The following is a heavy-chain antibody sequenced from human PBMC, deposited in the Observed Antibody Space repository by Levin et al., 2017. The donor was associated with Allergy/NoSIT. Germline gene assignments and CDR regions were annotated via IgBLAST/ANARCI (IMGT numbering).Heavy chain of an antibody. CDR3: ARERTNLGGGYAHDAFDI. J-gene: IGHJ3*02. V-gene: IGHV3-20*04. D-gene: IGHD5-12*01. Sequence: GGSLRLSCAASGFTFDDYGMSWVRQAPGKGLEWVSGINWNGGSTGYADSVKGRFTISRDNAKNSLYLQMNSLRAEDTALYYCARERTNLGGGYAHDAFDIWGQGTMVTVSS. CDR2: INWNGGST. CDR1: GFTFDDYG.